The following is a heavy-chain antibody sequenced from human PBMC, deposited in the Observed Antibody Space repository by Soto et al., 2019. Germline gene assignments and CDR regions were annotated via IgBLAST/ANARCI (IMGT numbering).Heavy chain of an antibody. CDR1: GYTFTSYD. Sequence: QVQLVQSGAEVKKPGASVKVSCKASGYTFTSYDINWVRQATGQGLEWMGWMNPNSGNTGYAQKFQGRVNRTRNTSISTASMELSSPRSEDTSVYYCARQKVDASDYWGQGTLVTVSS. D-gene: IGHD2-15*01. CDR2: MNPNSGNT. V-gene: IGHV1-8*01. CDR3: ARQKVDASDY. J-gene: IGHJ4*02.